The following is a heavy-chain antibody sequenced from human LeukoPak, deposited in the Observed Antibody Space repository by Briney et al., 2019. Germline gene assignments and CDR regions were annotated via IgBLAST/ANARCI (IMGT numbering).Heavy chain of an antibody. CDR2: INPNTDGT. V-gene: IGHV1-2*02. CDR3: ARANCSSTSCYLGYFDY. CDR1: GYTFSGHY. Sequence: ASVKVSCKASGYTFSGHYMHWVRQAPGQGLEWMGWINPNTDGTNYAQKFQGRVTMTRDMSISTAYMELSRLRSDDTAVYYCARANCSSTSCYLGYFDYWGQGTLVTVSS. J-gene: IGHJ4*02. D-gene: IGHD2-2*01.